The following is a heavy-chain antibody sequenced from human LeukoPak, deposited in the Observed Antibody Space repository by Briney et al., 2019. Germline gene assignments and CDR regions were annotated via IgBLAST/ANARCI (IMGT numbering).Heavy chain of an antibody. CDR1: GFTFSSYA. D-gene: IGHD1-1*01. CDR3: ARGGELERRLFNFDY. V-gene: IGHV3-30*04. CDR2: ISYDGSNK. Sequence: GGSLRLSCAASGFTFSSYAMHWARQAPGKGLKCVAVISYDGSNKYYADSVKGRFTISRDNSKNTLYLQMNSLRAEDTAVYYCARGGELERRLFNFDYWGQGTLVTVSS. J-gene: IGHJ4*02.